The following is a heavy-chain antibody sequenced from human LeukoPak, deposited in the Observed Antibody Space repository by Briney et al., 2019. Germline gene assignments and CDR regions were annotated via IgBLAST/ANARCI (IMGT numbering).Heavy chain of an antibody. D-gene: IGHD3-16*02. Sequence: SETLSLTCTVSGGSISSGSYHWSWIRPPAGKGLEWIGRIYTSGSTNYNPSLKSRVTISVDTSKNQFSLKLSSVTAADTAVYYCAGSGGSYLVRTRPTYDYWGQGTLVTVSS. V-gene: IGHV4-61*02. CDR3: AGSGGSYLVRTRPTYDY. CDR1: GGSISSGSYH. J-gene: IGHJ4*02. CDR2: IYTSGST.